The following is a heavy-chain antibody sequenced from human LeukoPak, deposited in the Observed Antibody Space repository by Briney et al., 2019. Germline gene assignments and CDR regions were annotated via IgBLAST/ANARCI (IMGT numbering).Heavy chain of an antibody. D-gene: IGHD3-22*01. CDR3: ARANPAYYDSSGYYWFDP. CDR1: GGSISSYY. CDR2: IYYSGST. J-gene: IGHJ5*02. Sequence: TSETLSLTCTVSGGSISSYYWSWIRQPPGKGLEWIGYIYYSGSTNYNPSLKSRVTISVDTSKNQFSLKLSSVTAADTAVYYCARANPAYYDSSGYYWFDPWGQGTLVTVSS. V-gene: IGHV4-59*01.